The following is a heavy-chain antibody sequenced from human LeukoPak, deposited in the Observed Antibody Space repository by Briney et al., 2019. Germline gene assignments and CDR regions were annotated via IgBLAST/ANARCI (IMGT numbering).Heavy chain of an antibody. CDR3: ARGIVGAIDY. Sequence: SETLSLTCTVSGGSISSSSYYWGWIRQPPGKGLEWIGSIYYSGSTYYNPSLKSRVTISVDTSKNQFSLKLSSVTAADTAVYYRARGIVGAIDYWGREPWSPSPQ. V-gene: IGHV4-39*07. CDR2: IYYSGST. J-gene: IGHJ4*02. CDR1: GGSISSSSYY. D-gene: IGHD1-26*01.